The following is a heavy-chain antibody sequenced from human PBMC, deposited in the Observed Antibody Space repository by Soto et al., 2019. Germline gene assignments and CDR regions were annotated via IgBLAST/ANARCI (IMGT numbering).Heavy chain of an antibody. CDR1: GYTFTSYY. J-gene: IGHJ6*02. D-gene: IGHD1-26*01. Sequence: QVQLVQSGAEVKKPGASVKVSCKASGYTFTSYYMHWVRQAPGQGLEWMGIINPSGGSTSYAQKFQSRFTMTRDTSTSTVYMELSSLRSEDTAVYYCATRACGYYYGMDVWGQGTTVTVSS. CDR2: INPSGGST. V-gene: IGHV1-46*01. CDR3: ATRACGYYYGMDV.